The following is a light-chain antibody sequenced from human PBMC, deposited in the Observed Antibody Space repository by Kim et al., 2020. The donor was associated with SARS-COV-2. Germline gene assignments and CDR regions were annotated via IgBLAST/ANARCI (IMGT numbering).Light chain of an antibody. V-gene: IGKV3-20*01. Sequence: SPGERATLSCRASQSVSAIYLAWYQHKRGQAPRLLIYGASTRATGIPDRFSGSGSGTDFTLTISRLEPEDFAVYYCQQYGSLPRTFGQGTKVDIK. J-gene: IGKJ1*01. CDR1: QSVSAIY. CDR3: QQYGSLPRT. CDR2: GAS.